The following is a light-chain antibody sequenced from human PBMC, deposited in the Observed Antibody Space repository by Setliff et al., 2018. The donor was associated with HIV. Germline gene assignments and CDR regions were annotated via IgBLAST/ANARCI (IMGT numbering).Light chain of an antibody. CDR3: SSYTSSSTYV. CDR2: DVS. Sequence: QSALTQPASVSGSPGQSITISCTETSSDVGGYNSVSWYQQHPDRAPKLMIYDVSNRPSGVSNRFSGSKSGNTASLTISGLQAEDEADYYCSSYTSSSTYVFGTGTKVTVL. J-gene: IGLJ1*01. CDR1: SSDVGGYNS. V-gene: IGLV2-14*03.